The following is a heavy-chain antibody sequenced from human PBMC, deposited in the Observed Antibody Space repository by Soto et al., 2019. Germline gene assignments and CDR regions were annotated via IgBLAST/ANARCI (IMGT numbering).Heavy chain of an antibody. J-gene: IGHJ2*01. CDR2: INPSGGST. CDR1: GYTFTSYY. Sequence: QVQLVQSGAEVKKPGASVKVSCKASGYTFTSYYMHWVRQAPGQGLEWMGIINPSGGSTSYAQKFEGRVTMTRDTYTSTVYMELSSLRSEDTAVYYCARDGFMVRGVNRPRTNGAWYFDLWGRGTLVTVSS. V-gene: IGHV1-46*01. D-gene: IGHD3-10*01. CDR3: ARDGFMVRGVNRPRTNGAWYFDL.